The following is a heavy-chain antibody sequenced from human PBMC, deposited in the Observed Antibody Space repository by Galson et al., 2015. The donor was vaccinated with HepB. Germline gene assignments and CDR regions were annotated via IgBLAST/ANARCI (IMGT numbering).Heavy chain of an antibody. Sequence: QSGAEVKQPGESLKISCKGSGFSYATYWIGWVRQMPGKGLEWMGLISLGDSETRYSPAFQGQVTFSADKSISTAYLHWSSLKASDTALYYCARCSFSGPDRVHFDFWGQGTQVTVSS. V-gene: IGHV5-51*03. J-gene: IGHJ4*02. CDR2: ISLGDSET. CDR1: GFSYATYW. CDR3: ARCSFSGPDRVHFDF. D-gene: IGHD5-12*01.